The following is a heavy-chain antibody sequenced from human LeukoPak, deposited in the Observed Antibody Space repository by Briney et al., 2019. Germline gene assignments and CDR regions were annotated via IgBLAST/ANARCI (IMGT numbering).Heavy chain of an antibody. D-gene: IGHD4-17*01. J-gene: IGHJ6*02. CDR3: ARVRNNWYGSFYHFAMDV. CDR2: IYPGDSDT. Sequence: AAAMEISCKGSGYSFVTFWIAWVRPMRGKGLEWMGIIYPGDSDTSYRQSFQCQVTISVDKSISTAYLQWSSLKASDSAIYYCARVRNNWYGSFYHFAMDVWGQGTTVTVSS. CDR1: GYSFVTFW. V-gene: IGHV5-51*01.